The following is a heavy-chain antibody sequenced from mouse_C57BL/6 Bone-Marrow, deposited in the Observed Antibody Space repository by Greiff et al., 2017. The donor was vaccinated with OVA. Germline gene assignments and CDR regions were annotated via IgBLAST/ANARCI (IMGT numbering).Heavy chain of an antibody. V-gene: IGHV1-15*01. CDR3: TRGYSNYYAMDY. Sequence: QVQLQQSGAELVRPGASVTLSCKASGYTFTGYEMHWVKQTPVHGLEWIGALDPETGGTTYNQKFKGKAILTADTSSSTAYMELRSLTSEDSAVYYCTRGYSNYYAMDYGGQGTSVTVSS. D-gene: IGHD2-5*01. J-gene: IGHJ4*01. CDR2: LDPETGGT. CDR1: GYTFTGYE.